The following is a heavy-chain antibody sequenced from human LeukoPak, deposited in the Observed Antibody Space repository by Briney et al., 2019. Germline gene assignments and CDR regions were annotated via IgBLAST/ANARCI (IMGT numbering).Heavy chain of an antibody. Sequence: PGGSLRLSRAASGFSFDDYGMSWVRQAPGKGLEWVSGINWNGGSTGYADSVKGRFTISRDNAKNSLYLQMNSLRAEDTALYYCARGGGSGSFLVVWFFDLWGRGALVTVSS. D-gene: IGHD3-10*01. J-gene: IGHJ2*01. CDR1: GFSFDDYG. CDR2: INWNGGST. V-gene: IGHV3-20*04. CDR3: ARGGGSGSFLVVWFFDL.